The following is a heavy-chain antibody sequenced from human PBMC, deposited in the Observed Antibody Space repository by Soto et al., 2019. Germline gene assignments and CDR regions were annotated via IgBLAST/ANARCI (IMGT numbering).Heavy chain of an antibody. D-gene: IGHD1-26*01. V-gene: IGHV2-5*02. Sequence: QITLKESGPTLVNRPQTLTQTCTFSGLSLSDNGVGVGWIRQPPGKALEWLALIYWADEKIYSPSLKTRLTINKDTSKNQVLLTMTNMDPVDTATYYCAHRLTWDAFDIWGQGTMVTVSS. CDR1: GLSLSDNGVG. CDR2: IYWADEK. CDR3: AHRLTWDAFDI. J-gene: IGHJ3*02.